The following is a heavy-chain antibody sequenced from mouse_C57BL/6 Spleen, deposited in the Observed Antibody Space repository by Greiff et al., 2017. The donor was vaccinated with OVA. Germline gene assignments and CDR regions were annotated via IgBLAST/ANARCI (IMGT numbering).Heavy chain of an antibody. D-gene: IGHD2-4*01. V-gene: IGHV10-1*01. CDR2: IRSKSNNYAT. J-gene: IGHJ2*01. CDR1: GFSFNTYA. Sequence: EVHLVESGGGLVQPKGSLKLSCAASGFSFNTYAMNWVRQAPGKGLEWVARIRSKSNNYATYYADSVKDRFTISRDDSESMLYLQMNNLKTEDTAMYYCVRQGGYYDYDEGFDYWGQGTTLTVSS. CDR3: VRQGGYYDYDEGFDY.